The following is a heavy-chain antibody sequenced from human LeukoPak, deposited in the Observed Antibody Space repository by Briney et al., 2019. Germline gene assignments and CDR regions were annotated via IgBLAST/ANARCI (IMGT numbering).Heavy chain of an antibody. CDR3: ARGEGATRNWFDP. V-gene: IGHV1-2*06. J-gene: IGHJ5*02. D-gene: IGHD3-16*01. Sequence: ASVKVSCKASGYTFTTYYIHWVRQAPGQGLEWMGRINPNSGGTNYAQKSQGRVTMTRDTSINTAHMELTRLRSDDTAIYYCARGEGATRNWFDPWGQGTLVTVSS. CDR1: GYTFTTYY. CDR2: INPNSGGT.